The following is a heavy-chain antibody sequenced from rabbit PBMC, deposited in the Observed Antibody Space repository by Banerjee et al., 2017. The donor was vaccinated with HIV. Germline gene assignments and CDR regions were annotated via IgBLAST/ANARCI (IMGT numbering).Heavy chain of an antibody. CDR2: IYTGSDDT. J-gene: IGHJ6*01. CDR3: ARPPYSGYAGYGYDL. Sequence: QEQLVESGGGLVQPEGSLTLTCKASGLDFSSTYWICWVRQAPGKGLEWIGCIYTGSDDTYYASWAKGRFTISKTSSTTVTLQMTSLTAADTATYFCARPPYSGYAGYGYDLWGPGTLVTVS. CDR1: GLDFSSTYW. V-gene: IGHV1S45*01. D-gene: IGHD6-1*01.